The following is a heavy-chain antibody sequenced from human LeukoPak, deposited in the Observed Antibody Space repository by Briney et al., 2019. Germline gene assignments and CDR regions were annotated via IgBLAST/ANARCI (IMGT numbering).Heavy chain of an antibody. V-gene: IGHV4-39*01. Sequence: SLGALALPWHLLGGPLSGSRYDWAWVRQPPGKGLEWVGRGFYSGSACSNPSLKSQVPISVDTSRNQSSLNLNSVTAADTAVYYCARLRGAMTPVTSDFDYWGQGTLVTVSS. CDR3: ARLRGAMTPVTSDFDY. D-gene: IGHD4-17*01. J-gene: IGHJ4*02. CDR2: GFYSGSA. CDR1: GGPLSGSRYD.